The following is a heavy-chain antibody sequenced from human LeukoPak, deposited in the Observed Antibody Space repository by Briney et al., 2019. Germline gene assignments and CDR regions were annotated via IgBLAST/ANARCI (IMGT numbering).Heavy chain of an antibody. V-gene: IGHV1-69*13. CDR2: IIPIFGTA. CDR1: GYTFTSYA. J-gene: IGHJ4*02. D-gene: IGHD6-19*01. CDR3: ARAGIAVAGSGFDY. Sequence: GASVKVSCKASGYTFTSYAMHWVRQAPGQGLEWMGGIIPIFGTANYAQKFQGRVTITADESTSTAYMELSSLRSEDTAVYYCARAGIAVAGSGFDYWGQRTLVTVSS.